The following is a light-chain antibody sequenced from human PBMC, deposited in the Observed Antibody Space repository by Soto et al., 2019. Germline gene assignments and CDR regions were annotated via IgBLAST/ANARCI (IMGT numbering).Light chain of an antibody. J-gene: IGKJ1*01. CDR3: QQYGSSGT. CDR2: GAS. CDR1: QSVSSY. V-gene: IGKV3-20*01. Sequence: EVVLTQSPATLSLSPGGRATLSCRASQSVSSYLAWYQQKPGQAPRLLIYGASSRATGIPDRFSGSGSGTDFTLTISRLEPEDFAVYYCQQYGSSGTFGQGTKVDI.